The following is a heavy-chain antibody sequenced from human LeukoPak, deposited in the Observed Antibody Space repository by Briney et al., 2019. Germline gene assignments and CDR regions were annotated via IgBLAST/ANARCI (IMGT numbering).Heavy chain of an antibody. D-gene: IGHD3-22*01. J-gene: IGHJ4*02. CDR1: GFTVSSDS. CDR2: IYSGGST. V-gene: IGHV3-53*01. CDR3: ARGDTYYDSRGYYDY. Sequence: GGSLRLSCTVSGFTVSSDSMSWVRQAPGKGLEWVSFIYSGGSTHYSDSVKGRFTISRDNSKNTLYLQMNSLRAEDTAVYYCARGDTYYDSRGYYDYWGQGTLVTVSS.